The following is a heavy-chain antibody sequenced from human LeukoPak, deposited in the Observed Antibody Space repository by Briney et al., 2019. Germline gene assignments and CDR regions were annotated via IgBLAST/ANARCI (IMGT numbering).Heavy chain of an antibody. Sequence: SETLSLTCAVYGGSFSGYYWSWIRQPPGKGLEWIGEINHSGSTNYNPSLKSRVTISVDTSKNQFSLKLSSVTAADTAAYYCARTRRGYSYGYYGMDVWGQGTTVTVSS. V-gene: IGHV4-34*01. CDR3: ARTRRGYSYGYYGMDV. CDR1: GGSFSGYY. J-gene: IGHJ6*02. D-gene: IGHD5-18*01. CDR2: INHSGST.